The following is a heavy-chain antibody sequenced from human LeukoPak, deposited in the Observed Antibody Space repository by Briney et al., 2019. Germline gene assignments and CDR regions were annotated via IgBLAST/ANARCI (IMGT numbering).Heavy chain of an antibody. CDR2: IYRSGST. J-gene: IGHJ4*02. CDR1: GGSISNSKW. Sequence: SSGTLSLTCAVSGGSISNSKWWNWVRQPPGKGLEWIGEIYRSGSTNYNPSLKSRVTISLDKAQNQFSLELSSVTAADTAVYYCASGGDLTPLDYWGQGTLVAVST. CDR3: ASGGDLTPLDY. D-gene: IGHD3-16*01. V-gene: IGHV4-4*02.